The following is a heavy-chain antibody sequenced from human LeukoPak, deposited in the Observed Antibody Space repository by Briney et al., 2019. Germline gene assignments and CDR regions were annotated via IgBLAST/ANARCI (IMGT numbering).Heavy chain of an antibody. Sequence: SVKDSCKASLGTFSSYAISWVRQAPGQGLEWMGGIIPIFGTSNYAQKLQGRVTITADESTSTAYMELSSLRSEDTAVYYCARDGYYDFWSGLFDYLGQGALVTVSS. CDR2: IIPIFGTS. V-gene: IGHV1-69*13. CDR1: LGTFSSYA. J-gene: IGHJ4*02. CDR3: ARDGYYDFWSGLFDY. D-gene: IGHD3-3*01.